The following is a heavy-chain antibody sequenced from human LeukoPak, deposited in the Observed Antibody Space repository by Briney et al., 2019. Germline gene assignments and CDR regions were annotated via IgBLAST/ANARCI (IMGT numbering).Heavy chain of an antibody. CDR3: ARVSGYCSSTSCYPNWFDP. CDR1: GFSFSDHH. J-gene: IGHJ5*02. Sequence: GGSLRLSCAASGFSFSDHHMSWVRQAPGKGLEWVANIKQDGSEKYYVDSVKGRFTISRDNAKNSLYLQMNSLRAEDTAVYYCARVSGYCSSTSCYPNWFDPWGQGILVTVSS. D-gene: IGHD2-2*01. V-gene: IGHV3-7*01. CDR2: IKQDGSEK.